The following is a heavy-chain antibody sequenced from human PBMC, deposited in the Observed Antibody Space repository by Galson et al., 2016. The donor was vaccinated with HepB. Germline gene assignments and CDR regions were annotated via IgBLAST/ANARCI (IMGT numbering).Heavy chain of an antibody. CDR2: ISSGSSYI. CDR3: ARVREQQLLDALDI. Sequence: SLRLSCATSGFTFTRYNMNWVRQAPGKGLEWVSSISSGSSYIYYADSVKGRFTISRDNVKKSLYLQMNSLRPEDTAVYYCARVREQQLLDALDIWGQGTMVTVSP. D-gene: IGHD6-13*01. J-gene: IGHJ3*02. V-gene: IGHV3-21*01. CDR1: GFTFTRYN.